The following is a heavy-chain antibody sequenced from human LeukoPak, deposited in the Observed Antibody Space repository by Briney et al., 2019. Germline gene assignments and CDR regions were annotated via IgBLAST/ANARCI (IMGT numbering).Heavy chain of an antibody. CDR2: ISGSGAST. CDR1: GFTLSTNA. CDR3: AKDVGKWESLHFFDY. D-gene: IGHD1-26*01. J-gene: IGHJ4*02. V-gene: IGHV3-23*01. Sequence: GGSLRLSCLTSGFTLSTNAMSWVRQAPGQGLEWISGISGSGASTYYADSVKGRFTISRDDSRNTLYLQMNSLRGDDTAVYYCAKDVGKWESLHFFDYWGQGTLVTVSS.